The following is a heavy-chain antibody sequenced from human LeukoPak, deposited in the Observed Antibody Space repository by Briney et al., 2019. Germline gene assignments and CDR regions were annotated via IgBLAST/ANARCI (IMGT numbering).Heavy chain of an antibody. CDR2: INHSGST. J-gene: IGHJ4*02. CDR1: GGSFSGYY. V-gene: IGHV4-34*01. CDR3: ARLCSSTSCYGYPYFDY. D-gene: IGHD2-2*01. Sequence: PSETLSLTCAVYGGSFSGYYWSWIRQPPGKGLEWIGEINHSGSTNYNPSLKSRVTISVDTFKNQFSLKLSSVTAADTAVYYCARLCSSTSCYGYPYFDYWGQGTLVTVSS.